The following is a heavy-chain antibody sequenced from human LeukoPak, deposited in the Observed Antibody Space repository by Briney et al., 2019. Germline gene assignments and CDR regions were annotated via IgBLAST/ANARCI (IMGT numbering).Heavy chain of an antibody. D-gene: IGHD6-19*01. CDR1: GFTFSSYW. CDR3: ATGPGYSSGWYRWSVSEYFQH. V-gene: IGHV3-33*08. J-gene: IGHJ1*01. Sequence: GGSLRLSCAASGFTFSSYWMHWVRQAPGKGLEWVAVIWYDGSNKYYADSVKGRFTISRDNSKNTLYLQMNSLRAEDTAVYYCATGPGYSSGWYRWSVSEYFQHWGQGTLVTVSS. CDR2: IWYDGSNK.